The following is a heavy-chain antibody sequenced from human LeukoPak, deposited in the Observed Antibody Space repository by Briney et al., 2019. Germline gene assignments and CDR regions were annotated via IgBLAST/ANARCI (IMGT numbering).Heavy chain of an antibody. CDR2: ISSTGSDI. CDR3: ARGSSYSSSSPYYYYMDV. D-gene: IGHD6-6*01. CDR1: GFTFSSYS. Sequence: TGGSLRLSCAASGFTFSSYSMNWVRQAPGKGLEWVSSISSTGSDIYYADSLKGRFTISRDNAKNSLYLQMNSLRAEDTAVYYCARGSSYSSSSPYYYYMDVWGKGTTVTVSS. V-gene: IGHV3-21*01. J-gene: IGHJ6*03.